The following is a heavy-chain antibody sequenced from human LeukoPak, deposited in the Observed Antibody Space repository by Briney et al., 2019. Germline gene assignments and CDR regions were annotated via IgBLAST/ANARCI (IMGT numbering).Heavy chain of an antibody. D-gene: IGHD3-22*01. V-gene: IGHV3-21*04. J-gene: IGHJ3*02. Sequence: KPGGSLRLSCAASGFTFSSYSMNWVRQAPGKGLEWVSSISSSSSYIYYADSVKGRFTISRDNAKNSLYLQMNSLRAEDTAAYYCARIRGGYYSDAFDIWGQGTMVTVSS. CDR2: ISSSSSYI. CDR3: ARIRGGYYSDAFDI. CDR1: GFTFSSYS.